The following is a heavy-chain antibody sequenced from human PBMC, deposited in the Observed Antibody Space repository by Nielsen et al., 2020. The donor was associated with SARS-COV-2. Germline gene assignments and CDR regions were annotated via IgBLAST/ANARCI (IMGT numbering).Heavy chain of an antibody. V-gene: IGHV4-31*03. CDR3: ARDYFGDYLDAFDI. J-gene: IGHJ3*02. D-gene: IGHD4-17*01. CDR2: IYYSGST. Sequence: SETLSLTCTVSGGSISSGGYYWSWIRQHPGKGLEWIGYIYYSGSTYYNPSLKNRVSMSLHTSKNQFALKVDSVTAADTAVYFCARDYFGDYLDAFDIWGQGTMVVVSS. CDR1: GGSISSGGYY.